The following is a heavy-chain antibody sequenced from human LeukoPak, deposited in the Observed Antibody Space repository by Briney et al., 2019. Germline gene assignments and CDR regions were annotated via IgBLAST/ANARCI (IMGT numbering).Heavy chain of an antibody. CDR3: VKERNSSETGVFHF. V-gene: IGHV3-23*01. CDR1: RFTFLSYA. CDR2: ISGSGGTT. J-gene: IGHJ4*02. Sequence: GGSLTLTLAGFRFTFLSYASSWVRQASGKGLEWVSGISGSGGTTYYADSVRGRFTISRDNSENTLYLQMSSLRAEDTAIYYCVKERNSSETGVFHFWGPGTLCTVSS. D-gene: IGHD7-27*01.